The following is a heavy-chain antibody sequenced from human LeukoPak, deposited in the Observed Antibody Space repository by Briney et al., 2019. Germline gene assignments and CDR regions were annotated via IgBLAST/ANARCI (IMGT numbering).Heavy chain of an antibody. CDR1: GGTFSSYA. Sequence: SVKVSCKASGGTFSSYAISWVRQAPGQGLEWMGGIIPIFGTANYAQKFQGRVTITADESTSTAYMELSSLRSEDTAVYYCAGEIRSIFGVFPTLPYGMDVWGQGTTVTVSS. D-gene: IGHD3-3*01. CDR2: IIPIFGTA. CDR3: AGEIRSIFGVFPTLPYGMDV. V-gene: IGHV1-69*13. J-gene: IGHJ6*01.